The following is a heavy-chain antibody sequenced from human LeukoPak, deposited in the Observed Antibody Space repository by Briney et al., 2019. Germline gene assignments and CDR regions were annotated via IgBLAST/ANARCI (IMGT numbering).Heavy chain of an antibody. CDR3: ARTVAGPQLLPWGY. D-gene: IGHD6-19*01. J-gene: IGHJ4*02. CDR2: ISAYNGNT. V-gene: IGHV1-18*01. CDR1: GYTFTSYG. Sequence: ASVKVSCKASGYTFTSYGISWVRQAPGQGLEWMGWISAYNGNTNYAQKLQGRVTMTTDTSTSTAYMELRSLRSDDTAVYYCARTVAGPQLLPWGYWGQGTLVTVSS.